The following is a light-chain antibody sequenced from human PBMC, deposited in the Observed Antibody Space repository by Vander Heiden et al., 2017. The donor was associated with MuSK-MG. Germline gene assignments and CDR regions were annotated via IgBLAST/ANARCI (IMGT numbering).Light chain of an antibody. J-gene: IGKJ1*01. CDR1: QSVSSSY. CDR3: QQEGSSRT. CDR2: GAS. Sequence: EIVLTQSPGTLSLSPGERATLSCRASQSVSSSYLAWYQQKPGQAPRLLIYGASSRATGIPDRFSGSGSGTDFTLTIIRLEPEDFAVYYCQQEGSSRTFGQGTKVEIK. V-gene: IGKV3-20*01.